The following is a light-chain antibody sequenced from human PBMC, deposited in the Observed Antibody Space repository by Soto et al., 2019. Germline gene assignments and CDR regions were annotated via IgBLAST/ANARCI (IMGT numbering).Light chain of an antibody. CDR1: QSVSND. J-gene: IGKJ4*01. CDR3: QQYHNWPPLT. V-gene: IGKV3-15*01. CDR2: AAS. Sequence: EILMTQSPATVSVSPGERATLSFRASQSVSNDLAWYQQKPGQAPRLLIYAASTRATGIPARFSGSGSGTEFTLTISSLQSEDFAVYYCQQYHNWPPLTFGGGTKVDIK.